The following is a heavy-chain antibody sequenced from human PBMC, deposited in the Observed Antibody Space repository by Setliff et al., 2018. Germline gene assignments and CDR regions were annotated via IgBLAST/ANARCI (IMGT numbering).Heavy chain of an antibody. CDR1: GGSISSHY. CDR2: IYYSGST. CDR3: ARTDLQYQTDY. Sequence: PSETLSLTCTVSGGSISSHYWSWIRQPPGKGLEWIGSIYYSGSTNYNPSLKSRVTISVDTSKNQFSLKLSSVTAADTAVYYCARTDLQYQTDYWGQGTLVTVSS. V-gene: IGHV4-59*11. D-gene: IGHD2-2*01. J-gene: IGHJ4*02.